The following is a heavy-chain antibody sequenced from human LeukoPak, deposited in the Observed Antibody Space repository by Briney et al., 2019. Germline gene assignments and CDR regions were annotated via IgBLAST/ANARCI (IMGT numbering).Heavy chain of an antibody. Sequence: GASVKVSCKASGYTFTGYYMHWVRQAPGQGLEWMGWINPNSGGTNYAQKFQGRVTMTRGTSISTAYMELSRLRSDDTAVYYCARGLKIVVPAAMGRDYYYYYMDVWGKGTTVTVSS. V-gene: IGHV1-2*02. CDR3: ARGLKIVVPAAMGRDYYYYYMDV. J-gene: IGHJ6*03. CDR2: INPNSGGT. D-gene: IGHD2-2*01. CDR1: GYTFTGYY.